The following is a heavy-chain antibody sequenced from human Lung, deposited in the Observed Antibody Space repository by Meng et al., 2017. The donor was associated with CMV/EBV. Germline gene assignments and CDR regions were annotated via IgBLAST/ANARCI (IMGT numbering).Heavy chain of an antibody. D-gene: IGHD6-6*01. J-gene: IGHJ4*02. V-gene: IGHV4-39*07. Sequence: QLHLQASGPALVKPSATPSLTCTVSGGSISSSSYYWGWIRQPPGKGLEWIGSIYYSGSTYYNPSLKSRVTISVDTSKNQFSLKLSSVTAADTAVYYCARDQYSSSSPFDYWGQGTLVTVSS. CDR2: IYYSGST. CDR1: GGSISSSSYY. CDR3: ARDQYSSSSPFDY.